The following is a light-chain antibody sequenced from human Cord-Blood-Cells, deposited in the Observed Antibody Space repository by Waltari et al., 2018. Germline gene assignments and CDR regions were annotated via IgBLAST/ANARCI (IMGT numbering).Light chain of an antibody. V-gene: IGLV2-14*01. Sequence: QSALTQPASVSGSPGPSITISCTGPSSDVGGYHYVPWYQQHPSKTPKLMIYDVSNRPSGFSNRFSGSKSGDTASLTISGLQAEDEADYYCSSYTSSSTLYVFGTGTKVTVL. CDR3: SSYTSSSTLYV. CDR1: SSDVGGYHY. J-gene: IGLJ1*01. CDR2: DVS.